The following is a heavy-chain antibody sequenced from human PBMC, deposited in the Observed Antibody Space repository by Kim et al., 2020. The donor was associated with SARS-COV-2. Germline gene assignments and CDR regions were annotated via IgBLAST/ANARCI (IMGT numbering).Heavy chain of an antibody. Sequence: SETLSLTCGVSGDSISHSNLWSWVRQPPGTGLEWIGEIYHSGSTNYNPSLKSRVAISVDKSTNQFSLRLSSVTAADTAVYYCARVGPYYSYGMDVWGQGTTVTVSS. V-gene: IGHV4-4*02. CDR2: IYHSGST. CDR3: ARVGPYYSYGMDV. CDR1: GDSISHSNL. J-gene: IGHJ6*02.